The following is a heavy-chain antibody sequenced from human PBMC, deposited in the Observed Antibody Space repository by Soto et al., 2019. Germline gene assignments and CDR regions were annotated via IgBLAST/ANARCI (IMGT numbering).Heavy chain of an antibody. CDR2: IGTAGDT. D-gene: IGHD1-1*01. V-gene: IGHV3-13*01. Sequence: PGGSLRLSCAASGFTFSSYDMHWVRQATGKGLEWVSAIGTAGDTYYPGSVKGRFTISRENAKNSLYLQMNSLRAGDTAVYYCARMSRLEPPDYYYYGMDVWGQGTTVTVSS. CDR3: ARMSRLEPPDYYYYGMDV. CDR1: GFTFSSYD. J-gene: IGHJ6*02.